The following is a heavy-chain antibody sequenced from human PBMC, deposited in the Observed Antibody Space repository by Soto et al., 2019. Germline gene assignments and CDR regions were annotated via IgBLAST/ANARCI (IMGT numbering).Heavy chain of an antibody. CDR2: ISAYNGNT. CDR1: GYTFTSYG. Sequence: ASVKVSCKASGYTFTSYGISWVRQAPGQGLEWMGWISAYNGNTNYAQKLQGRVTMTTDTSTSTAYMELRSLRSDDTAVYYCAREGMRSLRFLEWLFVPPDSHGMDFWCQGPNVTLS. CDR3: AREGMRSLRFLEWLFVPPDSHGMDF. J-gene: IGHJ6*02. V-gene: IGHV1-18*01. D-gene: IGHD3-3*01.